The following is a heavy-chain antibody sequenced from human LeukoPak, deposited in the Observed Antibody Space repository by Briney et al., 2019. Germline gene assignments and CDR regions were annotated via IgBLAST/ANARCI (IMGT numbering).Heavy chain of an antibody. CDR1: GYNFFTYW. CDR2: IYPDDSQT. CDR3: ARQFSEF. V-gene: IGHV5-51*01. Sequence: GESLKISCKASGYNFFTYWIGWVRQIPGKGLEWMAIIYPDDSQTRYSPSFEGQVTISADKSINTAYLQWSSLKASDTAIYYCARQFSEFWGRGTLVTVSS. D-gene: IGHD3-10*01. J-gene: IGHJ4*02.